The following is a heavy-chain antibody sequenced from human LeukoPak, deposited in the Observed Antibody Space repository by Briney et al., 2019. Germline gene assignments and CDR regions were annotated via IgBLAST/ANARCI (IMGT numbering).Heavy chain of an antibody. CDR1: GFTFSSYV. D-gene: IGHD6-19*01. CDR2: ISYDGSQK. CDR3: AKPVYSRGWYASTFDC. V-gene: IGHV3-30*18. J-gene: IGHJ4*02. Sequence: GGSLRLSCAASGFTFSSYVMHWVRQAPGKGLEWVAVISYDGSQKYYADSVKGRFTISRDNSNVTLYLQMNSLTAEDTAVYYCAKPVYSRGWYASTFDCWGQGTLVTVSS.